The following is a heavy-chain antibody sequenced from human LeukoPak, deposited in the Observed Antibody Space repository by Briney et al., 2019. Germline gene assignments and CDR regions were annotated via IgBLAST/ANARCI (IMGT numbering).Heavy chain of an antibody. D-gene: IGHD2-2*01. CDR3: ARARSRFGYQVTDY. V-gene: IGHV4-59*01. CDR2: IYYSGST. CDR1: GVSINSYY. Sequence: SQTLSLTCTVSGVSINSYYWSWFRQPPGKGLEWIGHIYYSGSTNYNPSLKSRVTISVDTSKNQFSLKLTSVTAADTAVYYCARARSRFGYQVTDYWGQGTLVTISS. J-gene: IGHJ4*02.